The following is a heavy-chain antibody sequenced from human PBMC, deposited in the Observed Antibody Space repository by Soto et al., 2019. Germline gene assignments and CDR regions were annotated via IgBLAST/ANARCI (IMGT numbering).Heavy chain of an antibody. Sequence: QVQLQQWGAGLLKPSETLSLTCAVYGGSLSGYYWSWIRQPPGKGLEWIGEINHSGSTNYNPSLKSRVTISVDTSKNQFSLKLSSVTAADTAVYYCARRTTRIVDYWGQGTLVTVSS. J-gene: IGHJ4*02. V-gene: IGHV4-34*01. CDR2: INHSGST. CDR1: GGSLSGYY. D-gene: IGHD1-7*01. CDR3: ARRTTRIVDY.